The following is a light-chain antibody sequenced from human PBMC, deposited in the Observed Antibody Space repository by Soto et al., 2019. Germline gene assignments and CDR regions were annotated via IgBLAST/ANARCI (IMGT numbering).Light chain of an antibody. V-gene: IGLV1-44*01. Sequence: QSVLTQPPSASGTPGQRVTISCSGSSSNIGSDPVNWYQQLPGTAPKLLIYSNNQRPSGVPDRFSGSKSGTSASLAISGLQSEDEADYYCAAWDDSLNGVVFGGGTKVTV. CDR2: SNN. CDR1: SSNIGSDP. J-gene: IGLJ2*01. CDR3: AAWDDSLNGVV.